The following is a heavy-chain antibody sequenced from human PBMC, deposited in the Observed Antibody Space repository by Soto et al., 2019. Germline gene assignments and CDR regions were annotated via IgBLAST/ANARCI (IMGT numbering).Heavy chain of an antibody. J-gene: IGHJ5*02. CDR2: ISSSSSYI. CDR3: ARDPLYCSSTSCYSWFDP. V-gene: IGHV3-21*01. CDR1: VFTFSSKR. Sequence: GGSLSLSFPPSVFTFSSKRINWVRQAPGKGLEWVSSISSSSSYIYYADSVKGRFTISRDNAKNSLYLQMNSLRAEDTAVYYCARDPLYCSSTSCYSWFDPWGQGTLVTVSS. D-gene: IGHD2-2*01.